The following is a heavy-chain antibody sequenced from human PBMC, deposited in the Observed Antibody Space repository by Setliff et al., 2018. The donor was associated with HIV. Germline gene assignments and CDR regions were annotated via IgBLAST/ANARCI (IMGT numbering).Heavy chain of an antibody. D-gene: IGHD3-10*01. CDR1: GGSMNNYY. CDR3: ARAQMHRGVVSWSLYYFDY. CDR2: IYENAYA. J-gene: IGHJ4*02. Sequence: SETLSLTCTVSGGSMNNYYWNWIRQTPGKGLEWIGYIYENAYAHYTVSLRSRVTVSMDTSKNQFSLTLRSVTAADRAVYYCARAQMHRGVVSWSLYYFDYWGQGALVTGLL. V-gene: IGHV4-59*01.